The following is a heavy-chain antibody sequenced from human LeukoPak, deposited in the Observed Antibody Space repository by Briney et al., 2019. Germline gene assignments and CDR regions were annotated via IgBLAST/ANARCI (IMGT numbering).Heavy chain of an antibody. D-gene: IGHD2-2*01. J-gene: IGHJ6*03. V-gene: IGHV1-69*06. CDR2: IIPIFGTA. Sequence: ASVKVSCKASGGTFSSYAISWVRQAPGQGLEWMGGIIPIFGTANYAQKFQGRVTITADKSTSTAYMELSSLRSEDTAVYYCARDYCSSTSCYYYYYMDVWGKGTTVTVSS. CDR3: ARDYCSSTSCYYYYYMDV. CDR1: GGTFSSYA.